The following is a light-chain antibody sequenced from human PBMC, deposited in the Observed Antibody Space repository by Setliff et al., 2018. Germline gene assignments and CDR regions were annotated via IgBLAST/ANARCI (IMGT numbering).Light chain of an antibody. CDR1: QSVSSTY. Sequence: IVLTQSPGTLSLSPGERATLSCRASQSVSSTYLAWYQQIPGQAPRLLIYSTSSRATGIPDRFSGSGSGTDFTLTISRLEPEDFAVYYCQHYGSSPEWTFGQGTKVDIK. V-gene: IGKV3-20*01. J-gene: IGKJ1*01. CDR2: STS. CDR3: QHYGSSPEWT.